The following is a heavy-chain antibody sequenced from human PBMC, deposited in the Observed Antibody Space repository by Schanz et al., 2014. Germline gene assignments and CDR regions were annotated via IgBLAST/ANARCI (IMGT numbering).Heavy chain of an antibody. V-gene: IGHV3-23*01. CDR3: ARIGGSVFDY. D-gene: IGHD3-10*01. CDR2: ISGSGGST. CDR1: GFTFSAYY. Sequence: EVHLLESGGGLVQPGGSLRLSCAASGFTFSAYYMDWVRQAPGKGLEWVSAISGSGGSTYYADSVKGRFTISRDSSKNTLYLQMNSLRAEDTAVYYCARIGGSVFDYWAQGTLXTVSS. J-gene: IGHJ4*02.